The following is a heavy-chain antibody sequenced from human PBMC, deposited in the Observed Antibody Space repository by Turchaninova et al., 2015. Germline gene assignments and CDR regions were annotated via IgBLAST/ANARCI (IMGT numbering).Heavy chain of an antibody. V-gene: IGHV4-34*01. D-gene: IGHD6-19*01. Sequence: GLLKPSETLSLTCAVYGGSFSGYYWSWIRQPPGKWLEWIGEINHSGSTNYNPSRKSRVPISVDTSTHQFSLKLSSVTAADTAVYYCAGEPGGIAVAGTGAFDIWGQGTMVTVSS. CDR1: GGSFSGYY. J-gene: IGHJ3*02. CDR2: INHSGST. CDR3: AGEPGGIAVAGTGAFDI.